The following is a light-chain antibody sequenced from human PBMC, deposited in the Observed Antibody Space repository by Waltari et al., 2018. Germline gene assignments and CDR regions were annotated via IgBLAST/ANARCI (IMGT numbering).Light chain of an antibody. CDR3: QQYDNLPYT. V-gene: IGKV1-33*01. Sequence: DIQMNQSPSSMHASVEAIVNITCHASQDLSIYLIRYQQKPGKAAKVLISGAFNLETGVPSRFSGGGSGTDFTVTISSLQPEDIATYYCQQYDNLPYTF. J-gene: IGKJ2*01. CDR1: QDLSIY. CDR2: GAF.